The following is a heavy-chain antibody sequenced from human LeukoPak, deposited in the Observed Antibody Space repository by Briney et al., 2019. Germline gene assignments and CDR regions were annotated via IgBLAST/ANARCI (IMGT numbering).Heavy chain of an antibody. Sequence: SETLSFTCTVSGGSISSYYWSWIRQPPGKGLEWIGYIYYSGSTNYNPSLKSRVTISVDTSKNQFSLKLSSVTAADTAVYYCAREAMVRGAADAFDIWGQGTMVTVSS. J-gene: IGHJ3*02. CDR2: IYYSGST. D-gene: IGHD3-10*01. V-gene: IGHV4-59*01. CDR1: GGSISSYY. CDR3: AREAMVRGAADAFDI.